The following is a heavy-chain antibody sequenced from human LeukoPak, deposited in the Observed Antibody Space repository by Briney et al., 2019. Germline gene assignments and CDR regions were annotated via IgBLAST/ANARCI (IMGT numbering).Heavy chain of an antibody. J-gene: IGHJ4*02. CDR3: ARDLYGDYSFDY. CDR1: GFTFSDYY. CDR2: ISSSGSPI. D-gene: IGHD4-17*01. V-gene: IGHV3-11*04. Sequence: GGSLRLSCAASGFTFSDYYRTWIRQAPGKGLEWVSFISSSGSPIFYADSVKGRFTISRDNAKNSLYLQMNSLRAEDTAVYYCARDLYGDYSFDYWGQGALVTVSS.